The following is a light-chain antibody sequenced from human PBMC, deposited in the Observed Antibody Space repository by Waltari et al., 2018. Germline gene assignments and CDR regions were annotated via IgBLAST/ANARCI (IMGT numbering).Light chain of an antibody. CDR3: QQLNSNPWT. CDR1: LGFNSY. J-gene: IGKJ1*01. Sequence: DIQLTQSPSFLSASVGDRVTITCRASLGFNSYLAWYQQKPGRAPKLLIYAASTLQSGVPSRFSGSGSGTEFNLTISSLQPEDFATYYCQQLNSNPWTFGQGTKVELK. V-gene: IGKV1-9*01. CDR2: AAS.